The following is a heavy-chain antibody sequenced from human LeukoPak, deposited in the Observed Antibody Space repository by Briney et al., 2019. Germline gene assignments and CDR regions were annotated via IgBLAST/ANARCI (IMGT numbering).Heavy chain of an antibody. J-gene: IGHJ6*03. Sequence: ASVKVSCKAAGYTFTGYYTHWVRQAPGQGLEWMGWINPNSGGTNYAQKFQGRVTMTRDTSISTAYMELSRLRSDDTAVYYCARNPYQLLNYYYYMDVWGKGTTVTVSS. CDR2: INPNSGGT. D-gene: IGHD2-2*01. V-gene: IGHV1-2*02. CDR3: ARNPYQLLNYYYYMDV. CDR1: GYTFTGYY.